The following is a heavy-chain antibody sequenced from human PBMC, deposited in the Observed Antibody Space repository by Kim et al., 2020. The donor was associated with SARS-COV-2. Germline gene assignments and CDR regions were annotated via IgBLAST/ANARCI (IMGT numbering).Heavy chain of an antibody. CDR2: FDLQENKI. V-gene: IGHV1-24*01. CDR1: GRTLTEFS. J-gene: IGHJ3*01. Sequence: ASVKVSCQVYGRTLTEFSIHWVRQAYGGGLEWMGGFDLQENKIVYAQKFQGRLTVTEDTSTDTAYMELSSLRSEDTALYYCVTDYSGSHYRTDAFDAWGQGTMVTVSS. CDR3: VTDYSGSHYRTDAFDA. D-gene: IGHD1-26*01.